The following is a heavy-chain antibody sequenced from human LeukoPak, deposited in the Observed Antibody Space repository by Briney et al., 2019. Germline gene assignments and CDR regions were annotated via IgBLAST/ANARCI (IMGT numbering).Heavy chain of an antibody. V-gene: IGHV4-34*03. J-gene: IGHJ3*02. Sequence: SETLSLTCAVYGGSFSGYYWSWIRQPPGKGLEWSGEINHSGSTNYNPSLKSRVTISLDTSKNQFSLQVISLTAADTAAYYCTKSDGYGLIRICGRGTMVTVSS. CDR3: TKSDGYGLIRI. D-gene: IGHD3-10*01. CDR2: INHSGST. CDR1: GGSFSGYY.